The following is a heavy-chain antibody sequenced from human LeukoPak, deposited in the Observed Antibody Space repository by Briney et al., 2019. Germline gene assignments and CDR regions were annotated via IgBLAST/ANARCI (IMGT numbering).Heavy chain of an antibody. D-gene: IGHD5-24*01. CDR2: IYPGDSDT. CDR3: ARLKDGYTIDY. CDR1: GYKFTNYW. Sequence: GESLKISCKGSGYKFTNYWIVWVRQMPGRGLEWMGIIYPGDSDTRYSPSFPGQVTISADKSTSTAYVQWSRLKSSDTAMYYCARLKDGYTIDYWGQGALVTVSS. V-gene: IGHV5-51*01. J-gene: IGHJ4*02.